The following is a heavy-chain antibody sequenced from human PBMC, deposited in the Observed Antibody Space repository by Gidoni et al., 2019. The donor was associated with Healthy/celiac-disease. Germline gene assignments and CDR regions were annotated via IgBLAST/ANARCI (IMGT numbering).Heavy chain of an antibody. J-gene: IGHJ6*02. Sequence: EVQLVQSGAEVKKPGESLKISCKGSGYSFTSYWIGWVRQMPGKGLEWMGIIYPGDSDTRYSPSFQGQVTISADKSISTAYLQWSSLKASDTAMYYCARQGTIQLWLGGRFDLDYYYGMDVWGQGTTVTVSS. D-gene: IGHD5-18*01. V-gene: IGHV5-51*01. CDR1: GYSFTSYW. CDR2: IYPGDSDT. CDR3: ARQGTIQLWLGGRFDLDYYYGMDV.